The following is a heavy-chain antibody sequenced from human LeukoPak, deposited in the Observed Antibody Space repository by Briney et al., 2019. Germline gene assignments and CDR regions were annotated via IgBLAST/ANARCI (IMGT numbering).Heavy chain of an antibody. CDR1: GFTFSSYG. D-gene: IGHD3-10*01. CDR2: ISYDGSNK. CDR3: AKDSVGELPHFDY. V-gene: IGHV3-30*18. J-gene: IGHJ4*02. Sequence: PGRSLRLSCAASGFTFSSYGMHWVRQAPGKGQEWVAVISYDGSNKYYADPVKGRFTISRDNSKNTLYLQMNSLRAEDTAVYYCAKDSVGELPHFDYWGQGTLVTVSS.